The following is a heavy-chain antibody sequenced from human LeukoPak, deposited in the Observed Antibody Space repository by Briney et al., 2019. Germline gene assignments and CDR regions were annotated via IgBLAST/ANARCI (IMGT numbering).Heavy chain of an antibody. J-gene: IGHJ5*02. CDR1: GYSFTSYW. Sequence: GESLRISCKGSGYSFTSYWISWVRQMPGKGLEWMGRIDPSDSYTNYSPSFQGHVTISAGKSISTAYLQWSSLKASDTAMYYCARSMVRGVIIDNWFDPWGQGTLVTVSS. V-gene: IGHV5-10-1*01. CDR3: ARSMVRGVIIDNWFDP. D-gene: IGHD3-10*01. CDR2: IDPSDSYT.